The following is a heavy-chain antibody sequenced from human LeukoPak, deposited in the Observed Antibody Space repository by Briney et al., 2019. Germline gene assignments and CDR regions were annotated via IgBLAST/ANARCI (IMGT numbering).Heavy chain of an antibody. CDR1: GFTFSSYS. CDR3: ARGHQPRFDP. CDR2: ISSSSSYI. Sequence: PGGSLRLSCAASGFTFSSYSMNWVRQAPGKGLEWVSSISSSSSYIYYADSVKGRFTISRDNAKNSLYLQMNSLRAEDTAVYHCARGHQPRFDPWGQGTLVTVSS. J-gene: IGHJ5*02. D-gene: IGHD2-2*01. V-gene: IGHV3-21*01.